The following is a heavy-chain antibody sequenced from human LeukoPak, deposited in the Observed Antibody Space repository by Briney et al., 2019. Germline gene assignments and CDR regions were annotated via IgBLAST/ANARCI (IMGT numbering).Heavy chain of an antibody. D-gene: IGHD6-13*01. Sequence: SETLSLTCAVSGGSISSGGYSWSWIRQPPGKGLEWIGYISHSGSTYYNPSLKSRVTISVDRSKNQFSLKLTSVTAADTAVYYCARYSSTWPYWYFDLWGRGALVTVSS. CDR3: ARYSSTWPYWYFDL. V-gene: IGHV4-30-2*01. J-gene: IGHJ2*01. CDR1: GGSISSGGYS. CDR2: ISHSGST.